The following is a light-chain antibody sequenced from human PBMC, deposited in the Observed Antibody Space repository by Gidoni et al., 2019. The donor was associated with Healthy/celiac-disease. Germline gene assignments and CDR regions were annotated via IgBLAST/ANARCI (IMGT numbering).Light chain of an antibody. CDR2: DAS. CDR3: QQRSNWPPLT. J-gene: IGKJ4*01. Sequence: EIVLTQSPATLSFSPGERATLSCRASQSVSSYLAGYQQKPGQAPRLLIYDASNRATGIPARFSGSGSGTDFTLTISSLEPEDFAVYYCQQRSNWPPLTFGGGTKVEIK. V-gene: IGKV3-11*01. CDR1: QSVSSY.